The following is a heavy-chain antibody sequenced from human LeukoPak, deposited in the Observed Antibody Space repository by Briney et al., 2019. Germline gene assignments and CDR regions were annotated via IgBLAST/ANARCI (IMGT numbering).Heavy chain of an antibody. V-gene: IGHV3-64D*06. J-gene: IGHJ4*02. D-gene: IGHD3-10*01. Sequence: GGSLRLSCSASGSTFSSYAMHWVRQAPGKGLEYVSAISSNGGSTYYADSVKGRFTISRDNSKNTLYLQMSSLRAEDTAVYYCVKEYGSGSYYRKYFEYWGQGTLVTVSS. CDR1: GSTFSSYA. CDR3: VKEYGSGSYYRKYFEY. CDR2: ISSNGGST.